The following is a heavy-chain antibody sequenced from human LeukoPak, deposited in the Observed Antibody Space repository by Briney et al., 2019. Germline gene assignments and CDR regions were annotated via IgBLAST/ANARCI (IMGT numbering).Heavy chain of an antibody. CDR1: GYTFTGYH. CDR2: INPNSGGT. D-gene: IGHD3-10*01. V-gene: IGHV1-2*02. Sequence: ASVKVSCKASGYTFTGYHMHWVRQAPGQGLEWMGWINPNSGGTNYAQKFQGRVTMTRDTSISTAYMELSRLRSDDTAVYYCAREIPRRGYFDYWGQGTLVTVSS. J-gene: IGHJ4*02. CDR3: AREIPRRGYFDY.